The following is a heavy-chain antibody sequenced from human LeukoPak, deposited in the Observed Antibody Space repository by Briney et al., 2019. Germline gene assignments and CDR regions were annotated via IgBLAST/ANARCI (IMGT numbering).Heavy chain of an antibody. Sequence: GGSLRLSCAASGFTFSSYWMNWVRQAPGKGLVWVSRIASDGSSTTYADSVKGRFSISRDNAKNTLYLQMNSLRAEDTAVYYCARDVDGYNYYFDYWGQGTLVTVSS. V-gene: IGHV3-74*01. CDR2: IASDGSST. CDR3: ARDVDGYNYYFDY. J-gene: IGHJ4*02. D-gene: IGHD5-24*01. CDR1: GFTFSSYW.